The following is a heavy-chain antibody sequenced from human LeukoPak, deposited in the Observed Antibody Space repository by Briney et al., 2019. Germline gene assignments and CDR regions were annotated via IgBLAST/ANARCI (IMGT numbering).Heavy chain of an antibody. J-gene: IGHJ4*02. V-gene: IGHV4-38-2*02. CDR2: VYHGGNS. D-gene: IGHD3-10*01. Sequence: SETLSLTCTVSGYSISNGYYWGWIRQPPGKKLEFIGSVYHGGNSYYKASLKSRVTISLDTSKNQFSLRLTSVTAADTAVYYCARDSYGSGSYQDYWGQGTLVTVSS. CDR1: GYSISNGYY. CDR3: ARDSYGSGSYQDY.